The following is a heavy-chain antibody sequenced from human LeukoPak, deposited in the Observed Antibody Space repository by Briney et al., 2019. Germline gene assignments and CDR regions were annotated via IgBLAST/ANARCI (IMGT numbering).Heavy chain of an antibody. J-gene: IGHJ6*03. Sequence: GGSLRLSCAASGLTFSSNSMSWVRQAPGKGPEWLSVILDMVYSKYYANSVKGRFTISRDNSNNKLYLQMNSLRAEDPAVYYCAKLGGHPLHNYYVGVWGKGTTVAVSS. V-gene: IGHV3-23*01. CDR2: ILDMVYSK. CDR1: GLTFSSNS. D-gene: IGHD3-16*01. CDR3: AKLGGHPLHNYYVGV.